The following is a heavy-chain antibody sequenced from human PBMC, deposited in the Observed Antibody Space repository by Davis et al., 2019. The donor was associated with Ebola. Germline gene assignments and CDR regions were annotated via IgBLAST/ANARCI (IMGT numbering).Heavy chain of an antibody. Sequence: MPSETLSLTCAVYGGSFSGYYWSWIRQPPGKGLEWIGEINHSGSTYYNPSLKSRVTISVDRSKNQFSLKLSSVTAADTAVYYCARLLPLGELSLYYFDYWGQGTLVTVSS. V-gene: IGHV4-34*01. CDR1: GGSFSGYY. J-gene: IGHJ4*02. CDR3: ARLLPLGELSLYYFDY. CDR2: INHSGST. D-gene: IGHD3-16*02.